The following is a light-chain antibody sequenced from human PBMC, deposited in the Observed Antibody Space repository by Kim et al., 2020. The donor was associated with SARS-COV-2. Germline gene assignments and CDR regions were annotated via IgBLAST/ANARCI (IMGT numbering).Light chain of an antibody. CDR1: QGIRNH. CDR2: AAS. Sequence: SASVEDSATITCRASQGIRNHLGWYQQKLGTAPVRLIYAASSLPSGVPSRFSVSGSGTEFTLTNSSLHPEDFAPYYCLQYNSYPLTVGQGTKLEI. V-gene: IGKV1-17*01. J-gene: IGKJ2*01. CDR3: LQYNSYPLT.